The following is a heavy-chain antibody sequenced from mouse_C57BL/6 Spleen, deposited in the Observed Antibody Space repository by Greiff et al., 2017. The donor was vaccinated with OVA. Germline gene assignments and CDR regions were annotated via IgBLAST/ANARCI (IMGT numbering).Heavy chain of an antibody. Sequence: VKLMESGPGLVQPSQSLSITCTVSGFSLTSYGVHWVRQSPGKGLEWLGVIWSGGSTDYNAAFISRLSISKDNSKSQVFFKMNSLQADDTAIYYCARKGTIVNYYYAMDYWGQGTSVTVSS. J-gene: IGHJ4*01. D-gene: IGHD2-12*01. CDR2: IWSGGST. CDR3: ARKGTIVNYYYAMDY. V-gene: IGHV2-2*01. CDR1: GFSLTSYG.